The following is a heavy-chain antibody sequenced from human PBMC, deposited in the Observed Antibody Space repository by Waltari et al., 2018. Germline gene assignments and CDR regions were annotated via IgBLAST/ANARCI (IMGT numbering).Heavy chain of an antibody. CDR3: ARGGSDYNNYLPFDY. D-gene: IGHD4-4*01. Sequence: EVQLLESGGGLVQPGGSLRLSCAASGFTFNRYVMTWVRQAPGKGLEWVSTVTFKGVTTYYADSVKGRFSISRDNSKNTLYLQMNSLRAEDTALYYCARGGSDYNNYLPFDYWGQGALLTVSS. V-gene: IGHV3-23*01. CDR2: VTFKGVTT. J-gene: IGHJ4*02. CDR1: GFTFNRYV.